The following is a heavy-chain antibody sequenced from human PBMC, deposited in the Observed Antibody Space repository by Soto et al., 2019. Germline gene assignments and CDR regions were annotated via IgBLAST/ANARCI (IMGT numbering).Heavy chain of an antibody. J-gene: IGHJ4*02. CDR2: INAGDGNT. D-gene: IGHD6-19*01. CDR1: GYSFTNYG. Sequence: XSVKVACKASGYSFTNYGVDWVRQAPGQRLEWMGWINAGDGNTKYSRNFQGRVTITRDTSASTAYMELSSLRSEDTAVYYCVPDGAVAGNINFDLCGQRTLVTVSS. CDR3: VPDGAVAGNINFDL. V-gene: IGHV1-3*01.